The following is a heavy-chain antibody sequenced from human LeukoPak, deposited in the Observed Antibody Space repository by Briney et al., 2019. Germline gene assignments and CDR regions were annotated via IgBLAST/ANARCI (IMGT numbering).Heavy chain of an antibody. J-gene: IGHJ5*02. CDR2: IYHSGST. CDR1: GGSISSGGYS. V-gene: IGHV4-30-2*01. Sequence: SQTLSLTCAVTGGSISSGGYSWSSIRQPPGKGLEWIGYIYHSGSTYYNPSLKSRVTISVDRSKKQFSLKLSSVTAADTAVYYCARGGKNTVTTSVTIPDWFDTWGQGTLVTVSS. D-gene: IGHD4-17*01. CDR3: ARGGKNTVTTSVTIPDWFDT.